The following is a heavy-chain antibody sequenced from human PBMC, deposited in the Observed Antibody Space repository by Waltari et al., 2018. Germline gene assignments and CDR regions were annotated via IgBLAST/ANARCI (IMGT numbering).Heavy chain of an antibody. CDR2: MNPNSGNT. D-gene: IGHD1-7*01. CDR3: ARGHNWNSTRRSRKYYFDY. Sequence: QVQLVQSGAEVKKPGASVKVSCKASGYTFTSYDINWVRQATGQGLEWMGWMNPNSGNTGYAQKFQGRVTITRNTSISTAYMERSSLRSEDTAVYYCARGHNWNSTRRSRKYYFDYWGQGTLVTVSS. J-gene: IGHJ4*02. CDR1: GYTFTSYD. V-gene: IGHV1-8*03.